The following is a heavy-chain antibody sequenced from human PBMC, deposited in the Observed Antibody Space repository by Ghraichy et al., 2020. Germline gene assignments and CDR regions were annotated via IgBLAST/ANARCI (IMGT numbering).Heavy chain of an antibody. D-gene: IGHD3-10*02. CDR3: ARHEIGTMLAV. CDR1: DGSISRSNYY. CDR2: VSYSGST. Sequence: SETLSLTCTVPDGSISRSNYYWAWIRQPPGKGLEWTGSVSYSGSTDYNSSLRSRLTISRDMSKNLVSLKLTSVTAADTAVYYCARHEIGTMLAVWGQGALVTVSS. J-gene: IGHJ4*02. V-gene: IGHV4-39*01.